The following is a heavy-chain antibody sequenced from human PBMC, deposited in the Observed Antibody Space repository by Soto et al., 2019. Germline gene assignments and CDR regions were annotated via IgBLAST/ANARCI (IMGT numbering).Heavy chain of an antibody. CDR2: IKQDGSEK. D-gene: IGHD6-6*01. Sequence: EVQLVESGGGLVQPGGSLRLSCAASGFTFSSYWMSWVRQAPGKGLEWVANIKQDGSEKYYVDSVKGRCTISRDNAKNSLYLQMNSLRAGDTAVDYCARDRRSSSAYYYYLDVWGKGPTVTVSS. J-gene: IGHJ6*03. CDR3: ARDRRSSSAYYYYLDV. CDR1: GFTFSSYW. V-gene: IGHV3-7*01.